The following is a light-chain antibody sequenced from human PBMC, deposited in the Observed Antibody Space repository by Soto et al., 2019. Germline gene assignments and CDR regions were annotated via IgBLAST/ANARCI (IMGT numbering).Light chain of an antibody. J-gene: IGLJ1*01. CDR3: NSYTSSSTLSV. CDR1: SSDVGGYNY. CDR2: EVS. V-gene: IGLV2-14*01. Sequence: QSVLTQPASVSGSPGQSITISCTGTSSDVGGYNYVSWYQQHPGNAPKLMIYEVSNRPSGVSNRFSGSKSGNTASLTISGLQAEDEVHYYCNSYTSSSTLSVFGSGAKFTV.